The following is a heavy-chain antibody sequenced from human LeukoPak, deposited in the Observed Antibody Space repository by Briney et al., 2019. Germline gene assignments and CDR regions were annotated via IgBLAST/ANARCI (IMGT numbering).Heavy chain of an antibody. D-gene: IGHD3-9*01. Sequence: PGGSLRLSCAASGFTFSSYAIHWVRQAPGKGLEWVAVISYDGSNKYYADSVKGRFTISRGNSKNTLYLQMNSLRAEDTAVYYCARDKADYDILTGYWYSWFDPWGQGTLVTVSS. V-gene: IGHV3-30*04. CDR2: ISYDGSNK. CDR3: ARDKADYDILTGYWYSWFDP. J-gene: IGHJ5*02. CDR1: GFTFSSYA.